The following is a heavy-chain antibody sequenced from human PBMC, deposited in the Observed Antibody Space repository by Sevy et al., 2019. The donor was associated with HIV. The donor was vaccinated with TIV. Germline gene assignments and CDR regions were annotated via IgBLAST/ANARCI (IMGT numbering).Heavy chain of an antibody. V-gene: IGHV3-30*02. Sequence: GGSLRLSCAASGFSYSSYGMHWVRQAPGKGLEWVAYIQYDGSNKDYADSVKGRFTNSRDNSKNTLDLQMNSLRVEETAVYYCVKEGGGEGGDHWGQGTMVTVSS. J-gene: IGHJ4*02. CDR1: GFSYSSYG. D-gene: IGHD2-21*01. CDR3: VKEGGGEGGDH. CDR2: IQYDGSNK.